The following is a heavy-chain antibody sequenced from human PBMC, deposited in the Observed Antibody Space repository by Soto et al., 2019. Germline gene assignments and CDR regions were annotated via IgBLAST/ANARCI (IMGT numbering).Heavy chain of an antibody. CDR1: GFTFSSYA. CDR2: ISYDGSNK. CDR3: ARAQDSGLSYFDY. Sequence: GGSLRLSCAASGFTFSSYAMHWVRQAPGKGLEWVAVISYDGSNKYYADSVKGRFTISRDNSKNTLYLQMNSLRAEDTAVYYCARAQDSGLSYFDYWGQGTLVTVSS. J-gene: IGHJ4*02. V-gene: IGHV3-30-3*01. D-gene: IGHD6-19*01.